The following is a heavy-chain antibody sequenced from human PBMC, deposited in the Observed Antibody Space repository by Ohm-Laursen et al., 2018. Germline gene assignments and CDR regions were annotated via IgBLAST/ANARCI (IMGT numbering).Heavy chain of an antibody. V-gene: IGHV4-59*01. CDR3: ARVADRGGYLYYFDY. CDR2: IYYSGST. J-gene: IGHJ4*02. D-gene: IGHD2-15*01. Sequence: TLSLTCTVSGGSISSYYWSWIRQPPGKGLEWIGYIYYSGSTNYNPSLKSRVTISVDTSNNQFSLKLSSMTAADTAVYYCARVADRGGYLYYFDYWGQGTLVTVSS. CDR1: GGSISSYY.